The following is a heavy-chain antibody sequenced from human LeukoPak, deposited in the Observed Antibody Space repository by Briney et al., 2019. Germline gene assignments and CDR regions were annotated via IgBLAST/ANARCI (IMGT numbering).Heavy chain of an antibody. CDR3: AREDWNDDYYYMDV. D-gene: IGHD1-1*01. CDR1: GGSISSGDY. CDR2: IYYSGST. Sequence: PSETLSLTCTVSGGSISSGDYWSWIRQPPGKGLEWIGYIYYSGSTYYNPSLKSRVTISVDTSKNQFSLKLSSVTAADTAVHYCAREDWNDDYYYMDVWGKGTTVTVSS. V-gene: IGHV4-30-4*08. J-gene: IGHJ6*03.